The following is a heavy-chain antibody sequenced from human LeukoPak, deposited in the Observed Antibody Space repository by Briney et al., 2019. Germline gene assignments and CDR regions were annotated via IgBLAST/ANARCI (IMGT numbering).Heavy chain of an antibody. CDR2: IHTSGKT. Sequence: SETLSLTCSVSGDSINTYNWNWIRQPAGKGLEWIGRIHTSGKTNYNPSLKSRVTMSVDTSKNEVSLKLSSVTAADTAVYYCARDGDYVWGSYGLDVWGPGTTVTVSS. CDR1: GDSINTYN. J-gene: IGHJ6*02. D-gene: IGHD3-16*01. V-gene: IGHV4-4*07. CDR3: ARDGDYVWGSYGLDV.